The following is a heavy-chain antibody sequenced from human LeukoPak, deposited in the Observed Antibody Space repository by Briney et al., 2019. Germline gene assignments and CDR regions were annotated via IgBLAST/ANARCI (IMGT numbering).Heavy chain of an antibody. V-gene: IGHV1-69*06. CDR2: IIPIFGTT. Sequence: ASVKVSCKASGGTFNSYAISWVRQAPGQGLEWMGGIIPIFGTTNYARKFRGRVTLTADKSTRTAYMELGSLRSEDTAVYYCARGNPYDSSGYYGYWGQGTLVTVSS. D-gene: IGHD3-22*01. CDR3: ARGNPYDSSGYYGY. J-gene: IGHJ4*02. CDR1: GGTFNSYA.